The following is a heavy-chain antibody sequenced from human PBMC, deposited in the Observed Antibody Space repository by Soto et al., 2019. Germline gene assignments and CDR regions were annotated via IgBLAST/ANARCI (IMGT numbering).Heavy chain of an antibody. J-gene: IGHJ5*02. V-gene: IGHV1-46*01. CDR1: GYTFTSYF. Sequence: ASVKVSCKASGYTFTSYFMHWVRQAPGQGLEWMGMINPAGGSTRYAQKFQGRVTMTRDTSTSTVYMELSSLRSEDTAVYYCARGPNIVARVWFDPWGQGTLVTVS. D-gene: IGHD6-6*01. CDR3: ARGPNIVARVWFDP. CDR2: INPAGGST.